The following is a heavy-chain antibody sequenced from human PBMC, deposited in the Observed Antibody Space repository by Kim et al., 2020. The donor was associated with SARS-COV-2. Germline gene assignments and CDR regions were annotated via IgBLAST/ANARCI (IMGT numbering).Heavy chain of an antibody. CDR2: IYHSGST. D-gene: IGHD3-10*01. Sequence: SETLSLTCAVSGGSISSGGYSWSWIRQPPGKGLEWIGYIYHSGSTYYNPSLKSRVTISVDRSKNQFSLKLSSVTAADTAVYYCARESYYGSGSYSADVWG. CDR3: ARESYYGSGSYSADV. V-gene: IGHV4-30-2*01. CDR1: GGSISSGGYS. J-gene: IGHJ6*01.